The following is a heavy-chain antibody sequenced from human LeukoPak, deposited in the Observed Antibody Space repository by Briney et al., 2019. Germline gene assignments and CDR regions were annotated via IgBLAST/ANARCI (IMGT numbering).Heavy chain of an antibody. J-gene: IGHJ6*03. CDR1: GFTFSSYG. CDR3: AKSGAYCGGDCSNYYYYYMDV. CDR2: LSSSGGSR. D-gene: IGHD2-21*02. V-gene: IGHV3-23*01. Sequence: GGTLRLSCAASGFTFSSYGMSWVRQAPGKGLEWVSTLSSSGGSRYYADSVKGRFTISRDNSKNTLYLQMNSLRAEDTAIYYCAKSGAYCGGDCSNYYYYYMDVWGKGTTVTISS.